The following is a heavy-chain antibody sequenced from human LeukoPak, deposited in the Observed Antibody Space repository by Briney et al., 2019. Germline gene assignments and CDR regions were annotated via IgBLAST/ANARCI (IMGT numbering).Heavy chain of an antibody. V-gene: IGHV3-23*01. CDR2: ISVSGSFT. CDR1: GFTFTSYV. CDR3: AKTRPLDSSSWSHGDY. J-gene: IGHJ4*02. D-gene: IGHD6-13*01. Sequence: GGSLRLSCAASGFTFTSYVMSWVRQAPGKGLEWVSSISVSGSFTYYADSVKGRFTISRDNFKNTLYLQMNSLRAEDMAVYYCAKTRPLDSSSWSHGDYWGQGTLVTVSS.